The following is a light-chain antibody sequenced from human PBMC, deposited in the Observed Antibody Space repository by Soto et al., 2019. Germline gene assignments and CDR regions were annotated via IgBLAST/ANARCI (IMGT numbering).Light chain of an antibody. V-gene: IGKV3-11*01. Sequence: EIGLTQSPVTLSLSPGERATLSCRASQSVSNNLAWYQQKPGQAPRLLIYDASNSATGIPARFSGSGSGTDFTLTISSLEPEDFAVYYCQQRCNWPLTFGQGTNVEIK. CDR3: QQRCNWPLT. CDR2: DAS. CDR1: QSVSNN. J-gene: IGKJ1*01.